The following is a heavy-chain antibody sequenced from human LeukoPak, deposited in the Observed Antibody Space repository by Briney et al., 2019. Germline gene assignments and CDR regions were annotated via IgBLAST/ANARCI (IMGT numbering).Heavy chain of an antibody. CDR2: ISYDGSNK. Sequence: GGSLRLSCAASGFTFSSYAMHWVRQAPGKGLEWVAVISYDGSNKYYADSVKGRFTISRDNSKNTLYLQMNSLRAEDTAVYYCAKGTRGDYDILTGYLYYYYMDVWGKGTTVTISS. CDR1: GFTFSSYA. V-gene: IGHV3-30*04. CDR3: AKGTRGDYDILTGYLYYYYMDV. D-gene: IGHD3-9*01. J-gene: IGHJ6*03.